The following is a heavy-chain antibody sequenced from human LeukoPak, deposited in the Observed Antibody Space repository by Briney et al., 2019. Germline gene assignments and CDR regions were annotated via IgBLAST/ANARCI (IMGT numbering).Heavy chain of an antibody. D-gene: IGHD6-13*01. CDR1: GYTLTELS. V-gene: IGHV1-18*01. CDR2: ISAYNGNT. CDR3: AREHSSSWDQFDY. Sequence: ASVKVSCKVSGYTLTELSMHWVRQAPGKGLEWKGWISAYNGNTNYAQKLQGRVTMTTVTSTSTAYMELRSLRSDDTAVYYCAREHSSSWDQFDYWGQGTLVTVSS. J-gene: IGHJ4*02.